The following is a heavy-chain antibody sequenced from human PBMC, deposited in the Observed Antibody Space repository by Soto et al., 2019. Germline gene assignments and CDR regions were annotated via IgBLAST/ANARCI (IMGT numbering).Heavy chain of an antibody. J-gene: IGHJ4*02. CDR2: SSFDGTQQ. CDR3: ARETYRGFYFDY. V-gene: IGHV3-30*03. D-gene: IGHD4-4*01. CDR1: GFSLSSSG. Sequence: GGSLRLSCTASGFSLSSSGMHWVRQAPGKGLEWLAVSSFDGTQQFYADSVTGRFTISRDNAKNTLYLQMNSLRVEDTALYYCARETYRGFYFDYWGQGTLVTVSS.